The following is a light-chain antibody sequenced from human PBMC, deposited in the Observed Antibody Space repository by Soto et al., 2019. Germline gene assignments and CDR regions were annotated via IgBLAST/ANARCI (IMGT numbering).Light chain of an antibody. CDR2: GAS. CDR3: HLYDDSPANT. J-gene: IGKJ2*01. CDR1: HSVTSSH. Sequence: EFVLTQSPGTLSLSPGERATLSCRPSHSVTSSHLAWYQQRPGQAPRLLIYGASSRATGIPERFSGSGSGTDFTLTISRLEPEDFAVYYCHLYDDSPANTFGQGTKLEIK. V-gene: IGKV3-20*01.